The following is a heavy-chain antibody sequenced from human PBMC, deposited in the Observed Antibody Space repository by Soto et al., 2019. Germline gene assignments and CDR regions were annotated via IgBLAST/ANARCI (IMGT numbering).Heavy chain of an antibody. D-gene: IGHD4-17*01. CDR1: GFDFSNSW. J-gene: IGHJ6*02. CDR3: ARDKSYALAV. CDR2: INSDGSST. V-gene: IGHV3-74*03. Sequence: GGSLRLSCAASGFDFSNSWVHWVRQVPGKGLVWVSHINSDGSSTTYADSVKGRFTISRDNARTTVYLQLDSLRVEDAAVYYCARDKSYALAVWGQGTTVTVSS.